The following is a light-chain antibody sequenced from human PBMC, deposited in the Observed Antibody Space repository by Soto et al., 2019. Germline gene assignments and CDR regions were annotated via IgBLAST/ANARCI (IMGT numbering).Light chain of an antibody. V-gene: IGLV1-40*01. J-gene: IGLJ7*01. Sequence: QSVLTQPPSVSGAPGQRVTISCTGSSSNIGAGYDVHWYQQLPGTAPKLLIYGNSNRPSGVPDRFSGSKSGTSASLAITGLQAEDAADYYCQSYASSLSGSVFGTGTQLTVL. CDR2: GNS. CDR3: QSYASSLSGSV. CDR1: SSNIGAGYD.